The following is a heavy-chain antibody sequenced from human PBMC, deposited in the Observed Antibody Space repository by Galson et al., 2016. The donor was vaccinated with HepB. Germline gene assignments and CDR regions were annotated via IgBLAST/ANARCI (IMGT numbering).Heavy chain of an antibody. V-gene: IGHV3-21*01. J-gene: IGHJ5*02. D-gene: IGHD6-13*01. Sequence: SLRLSCAASGFTFSNYYMHWVRQAPGRGLEWVSSISSSSKYIYYADSMKGRLTISRDNANNSLFLQMESLRADDTAVYYCARDRGIAAGGGFDPWGQGTQVTVSS. CDR1: GFTFSNYY. CDR3: ARDRGIAAGGGFDP. CDR2: ISSSSKYI.